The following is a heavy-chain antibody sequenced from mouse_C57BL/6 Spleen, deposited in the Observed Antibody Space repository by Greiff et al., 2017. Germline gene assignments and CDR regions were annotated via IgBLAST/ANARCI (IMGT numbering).Heavy chain of an antibody. CDR1: GYSFTDYN. CDR2: INPNYGTT. D-gene: IGHD1-1*01. J-gene: IGHJ1*03. V-gene: IGHV1-39*01. CDR3: ARSPLRTWYFDV. Sequence: VQLKQSGPELVKPGASVKISCKASGYSFTDYNMNWVKQSNGKSLEWIGVINPNYGTTSSNQKFKGKATLTVDQSSSTAYMQHNSLTSGDSAVYYCARSPLRTWYFDVWGTGTTVTVSS.